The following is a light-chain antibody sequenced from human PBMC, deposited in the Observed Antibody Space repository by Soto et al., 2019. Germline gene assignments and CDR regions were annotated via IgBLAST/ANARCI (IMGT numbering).Light chain of an antibody. CDR1: QSVSTY. J-gene: IGKJ1*01. Sequence: DIQMTQSPSSLSASVGDRVTITCRASQSVSTYLNWYQQKSGKAPKLLMYAASSLQSGVPSRFSGSGYGTEFTLTISNLQLEDFATYYCQQSYTTPPLFGQGTKVEIK. CDR2: AAS. V-gene: IGKV1-39*01. CDR3: QQSYTTPPL.